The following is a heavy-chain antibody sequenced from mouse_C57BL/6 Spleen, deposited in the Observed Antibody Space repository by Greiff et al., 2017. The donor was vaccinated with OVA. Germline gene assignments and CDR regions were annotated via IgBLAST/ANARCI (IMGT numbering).Heavy chain of an antibody. D-gene: IGHD3-3*01. CDR1: GFPFTDYY. V-gene: IGHV7-3*01. CDR3: ARYTGGLDY. CDR2: IRNTANGYTT. Sequence: EVMLVESGGGLVQPGGSLLLSCAASGFPFTDYYMSWVRQPPGKALELLGFIRNTANGYTTEYSASVKGRFTISRDNSQSILYLQMNALRAEDSATDYCARYTGGLDYWGQGTTLTVSS. J-gene: IGHJ2*01.